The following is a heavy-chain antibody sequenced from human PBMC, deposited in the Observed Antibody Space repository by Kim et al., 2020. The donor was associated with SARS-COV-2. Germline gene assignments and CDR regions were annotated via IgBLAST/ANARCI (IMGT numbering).Heavy chain of an antibody. D-gene: IGHD2-15*01. J-gene: IGHJ4*02. V-gene: IGHV3-33*01. CDR3: ARDRACSGGSCRAVFDY. Sequence: GGSLRLSCAASGFTFSSYGMHWVRQAPGKGLEWVAVIWYDGSNKYYADSVKGRFTISRDNSKNTLYLQMNSLRAEDTAVYYCARDRACSGGSCRAVFDYWGQGTLVTVSS. CDR2: IWYDGSNK. CDR1: GFTFSSYG.